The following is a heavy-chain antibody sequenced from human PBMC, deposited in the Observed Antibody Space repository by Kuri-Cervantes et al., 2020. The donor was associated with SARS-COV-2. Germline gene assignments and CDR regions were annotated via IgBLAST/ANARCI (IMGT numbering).Heavy chain of an antibody. J-gene: IGHJ4*02. V-gene: IGHV1-69*13. CDR3: ARGESPTTYYYDSNYYFDY. Sequence: SVKVSCKASGGTFSSYAISWARQAPGQGLEWMGGIIPIFGTANYAQKFQGRVAITADESTSTAYMELSSLRSEDTAVYYCARGESPTTYYYDSNYYFDYWGQGTLVTVSS. CDR1: GGTFSSYA. D-gene: IGHD3-22*01. CDR2: IIPIFGTA.